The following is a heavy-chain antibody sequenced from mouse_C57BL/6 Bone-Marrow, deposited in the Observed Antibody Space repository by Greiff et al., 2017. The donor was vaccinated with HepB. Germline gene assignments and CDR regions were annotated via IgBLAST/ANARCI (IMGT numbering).Heavy chain of an antibody. V-gene: IGHV3-6*01. D-gene: IGHD4-1*01. CDR3: ARDNWEGADY. CDR1: GYSITSGYY. J-gene: IGHJ2*01. CDR2: ISYDGSN. Sequence: VQLKQSGPGLVKPSQSLSLTCSVTGYSITSGYYWNWIRQFPGNKLEWMGYISYDGSNNYNPSLKNRISITRDTSKNQFFLKLNSVTTEDTATYYCARDNWEGADYWGQGTTLTVSS.